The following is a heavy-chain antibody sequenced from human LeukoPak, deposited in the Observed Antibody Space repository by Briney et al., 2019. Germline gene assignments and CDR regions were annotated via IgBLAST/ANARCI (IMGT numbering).Heavy chain of an antibody. D-gene: IGHD2-15*01. J-gene: IGHJ5*02. CDR2: INHSGRN. Sequence: PSETLSLTCAVYGGSFSGYYWSWVRQPPGKGLEWVGEINHSGRNKYNPSLKSRVTISVDTSKNQFSLKLSSVTAADTAVYYCARGGYCSGGSCYYNWFDPWGQGTLVTVSS. CDR3: ARGGYCSGGSCYYNWFDP. CDR1: GGSFSGYY. V-gene: IGHV4-34*01.